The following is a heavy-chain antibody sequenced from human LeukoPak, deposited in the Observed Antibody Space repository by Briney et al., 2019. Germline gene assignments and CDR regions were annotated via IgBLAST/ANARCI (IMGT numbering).Heavy chain of an antibody. CDR1: NGSVRSYY. D-gene: IGHD3-3*01. Sequence: ETLSLTCTVSNGSVRSYYWSWVRQAPGKGLEWVSAISGSGGSTYYADSVKGRFTISRDNSKNTLYLQMNSLRAEDTAVYYCAKVVDRITILDYWGQGTLVTVSS. J-gene: IGHJ4*02. V-gene: IGHV3-23*01. CDR3: AKVVDRITILDY. CDR2: ISGSGGST.